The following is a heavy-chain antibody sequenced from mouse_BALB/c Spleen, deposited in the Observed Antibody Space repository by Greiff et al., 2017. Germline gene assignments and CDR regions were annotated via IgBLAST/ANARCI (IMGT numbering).Heavy chain of an antibody. J-gene: IGHJ4*01. CDR2: ISSGSSTI. Sequence: EVQGVESGGGLVQPGGSRKLSCAASGFTFSSFGMHWVRQAPEKGLEWVAYISSGSSTIYYADTVKGRFTISRDNPKNTLFLQMTSLRSEDTAMYYCAITTDYYAMDYWGQGTSVTVSS. V-gene: IGHV5-17*02. D-gene: IGHD2-12*01. CDR3: AITTDYYAMDY. CDR1: GFTFSSFG.